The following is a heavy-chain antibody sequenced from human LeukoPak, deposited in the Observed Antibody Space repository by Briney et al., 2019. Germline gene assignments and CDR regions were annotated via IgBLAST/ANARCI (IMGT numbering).Heavy chain of an antibody. Sequence: GASVKVSCKASGGTFNSYAISWVRQAPGQGLEWMGGIIPMFGTANYAQKFQGRVSITTDESTSTAYMELSSLRSEDTAVYYCARGVVPAAMYYYYYYMDVWGKGTTVTVSS. V-gene: IGHV1-69*05. D-gene: IGHD2-2*01. CDR2: IIPMFGTA. CDR1: GGTFNSYA. CDR3: ARGVVPAAMYYYYYYMDV. J-gene: IGHJ6*03.